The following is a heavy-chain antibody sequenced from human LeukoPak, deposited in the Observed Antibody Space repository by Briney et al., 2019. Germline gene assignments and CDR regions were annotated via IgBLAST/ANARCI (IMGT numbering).Heavy chain of an antibody. J-gene: IGHJ3*02. CDR3: ARDMLGEEYSSSDNRDDAFDI. D-gene: IGHD6-6*01. CDR1: GFTFSSYA. Sequence: GGSLRLSCAASGFTFSSYAMHWVRQAPGKGLEWVGVISYDGSNKYYADSVKGRFTISRDNSKNTLYLQMNSLRAEDTAVYYCARDMLGEEYSSSDNRDDAFDIWGQGTMVTVSS. V-gene: IGHV3-30-3*01. CDR2: ISYDGSNK.